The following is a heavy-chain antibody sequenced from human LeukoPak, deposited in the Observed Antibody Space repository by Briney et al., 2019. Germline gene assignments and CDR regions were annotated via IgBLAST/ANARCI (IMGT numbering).Heavy chain of an antibody. CDR3: ARHGSASGWYRSHFDY. V-gene: IGHV4-39*01. D-gene: IGHD6-19*01. CDR2: IYYSGST. J-gene: IGHJ4*02. Sequence: NPSETLSLTCTVSGGSISSSSYYWGWIRQPPGKGLEWIGSIYYSGSTYYSPSLKSRVTMSVDTSKNQFSLKLSSVTAADTAVYYCARHGSASGWYRSHFDYWGLGTLVTVSS. CDR1: GGSISSSSYY.